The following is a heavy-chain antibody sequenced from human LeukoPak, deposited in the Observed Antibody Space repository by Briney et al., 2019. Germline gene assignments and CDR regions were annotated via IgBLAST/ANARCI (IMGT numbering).Heavy chain of an antibody. J-gene: IGHJ4*01. CDR3: AREYIVVAATGGFDY. CDR1: GFTFSSFA. CDR2: ISYGRSNK. D-gene: IGHD6-19*01. V-gene: IGHV3-30*04. Sequence: GGSLRLSCAASGFTFSSFAMHWVRQAPGKGLEWMAVISYGRSNKYYADSVKGRFTASRDNSKNTLYLQMNSLRAEDTAVYYCAREYIVVAATGGFDYWGHGTLVTVSS.